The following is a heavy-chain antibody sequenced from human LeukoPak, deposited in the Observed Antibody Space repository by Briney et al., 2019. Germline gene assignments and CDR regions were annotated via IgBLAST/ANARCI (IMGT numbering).Heavy chain of an antibody. CDR1: GFTFSSYG. J-gene: IGHJ3*02. D-gene: IGHD3-9*01. V-gene: IGHV3-23*01. Sequence: GGSLRLSCAASGFTFSSYGMSWVRQAPGKGLEWVSAISGSGVSTYYADSVKGRFTISRDNSKNTLYLQMNSLRAEDTAVYYCAKGPIYDILTGWRKTHNAFDIWGQGTMVTVSS. CDR2: ISGSGVST. CDR3: AKGPIYDILTGWRKTHNAFDI.